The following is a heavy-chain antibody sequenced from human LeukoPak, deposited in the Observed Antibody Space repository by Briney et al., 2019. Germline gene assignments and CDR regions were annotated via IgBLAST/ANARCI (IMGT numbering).Heavy chain of an antibody. V-gene: IGHV1-18*01. CDR2: ISAYNGDT. Sequence: GASVKVSCKASGYSFTSHGISWVRQAPGQGLEWMGWISAYNGDTNYAQKLQGRVTMTTDTSTSTAYMELRSLRSDDTAVYYCARDPPNSSGWRTLFDYWGQGTLVIVSS. CDR3: ARDPPNSSGWRTLFDY. D-gene: IGHD6-19*01. CDR1: GYSFTSHG. J-gene: IGHJ4*02.